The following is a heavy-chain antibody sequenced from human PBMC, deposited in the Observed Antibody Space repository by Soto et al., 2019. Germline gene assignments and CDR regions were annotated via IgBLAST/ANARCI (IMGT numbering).Heavy chain of an antibody. CDR1: GGSISSGGYY. D-gene: IGHD6-13*01. J-gene: IGHJ3*02. V-gene: IGHV4-31*03. CDR2: IYYSGST. CDR3: ARTCQGSPDAFDI. Sequence: SETLSLTCTVSGGSISSGGYYWSWIRQHPGKGLEWIGYIYYSGSTYYNPSLKSRVTISVDTSKNQFSLKLSSVTAADTAVYYCARTCQGSPDAFDIWGQGTMVTVSS.